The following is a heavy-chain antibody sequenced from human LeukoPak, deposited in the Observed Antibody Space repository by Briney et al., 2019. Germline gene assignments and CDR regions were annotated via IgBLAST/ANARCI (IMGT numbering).Heavy chain of an antibody. V-gene: IGHV4-59*08. CDR1: GGSISSYY. J-gene: IGHJ4*02. Sequence: PSETLSLTCTVSGGSISSYYWSWIRQPPGKGLEWIGYIYYSGSTNYNPSLKSRVTISVDTSKNQFSLKLSSVTAADTAVYYCAGETYSSGWYSHYWGQGTLVTVSS. D-gene: IGHD6-19*01. CDR3: AGETYSSGWYSHY. CDR2: IYYSGST.